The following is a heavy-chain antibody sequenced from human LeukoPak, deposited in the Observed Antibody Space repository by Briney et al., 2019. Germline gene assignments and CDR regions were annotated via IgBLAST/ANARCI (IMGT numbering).Heavy chain of an antibody. V-gene: IGHV1-2*02. CDR3: ASQSDTAMLTEPYYYYYYMDV. Sequence: ASVKVSCKASEYTFTGYYMHWVRQSPGQGLEWMGWINPNSGGTNYAQKFQGRVTMTRDTSISTAYMELSRLRSDDTAVYYCASQSDTAMLTEPYYYYYYMDVSGKGTTVTVSS. CDR2: INPNSGGT. J-gene: IGHJ6*03. CDR1: EYTFTGYY. D-gene: IGHD5-18*01.